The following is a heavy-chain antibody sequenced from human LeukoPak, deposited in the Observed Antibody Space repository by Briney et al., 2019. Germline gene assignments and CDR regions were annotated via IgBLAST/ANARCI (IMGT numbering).Heavy chain of an antibody. Sequence: SETLSLTCTVSGGSVSSGSYYWSWIRQPPGKGLEWIGSIYYSGSTNYNPSLKSRVTISVDTSKNPFSLKLSSVTAADTAVYYCAGRGANWNRSYYFDYWGQGALVTVSS. CDR2: IYYSGST. CDR3: AGRGANWNRSYYFDY. CDR1: GGSVSSGSYY. J-gene: IGHJ4*02. V-gene: IGHV4-61*01. D-gene: IGHD1/OR15-1a*01.